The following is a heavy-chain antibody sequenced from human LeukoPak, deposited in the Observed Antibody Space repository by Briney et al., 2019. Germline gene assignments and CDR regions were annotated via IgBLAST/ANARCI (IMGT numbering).Heavy chain of an antibody. Sequence: PSQTLSLTCTVSGGSISSGDYYWSSIRQPPGKGLEWIGSFYYTGSTYYSPSLKSRVTISVDTPKNQFSLKLSSVTAADTAVYYCARGVRKIVWFGELSNNWFDPWGQGTLVTVSS. J-gene: IGHJ5*02. V-gene: IGHV4-39*07. CDR1: GGSISSGDYY. CDR3: ARGVRKIVWFGELSNNWFDP. CDR2: FYYTGST. D-gene: IGHD3-10*01.